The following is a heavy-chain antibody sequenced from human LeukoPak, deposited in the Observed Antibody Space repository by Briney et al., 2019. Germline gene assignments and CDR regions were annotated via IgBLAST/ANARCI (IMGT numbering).Heavy chain of an antibody. CDR3: ARVTGYMTEDYFDY. J-gene: IGHJ4*02. V-gene: IGHV4-30-4*07. CDR1: GGSISSGGYS. Sequence: IPSETLPLTCAVSGGSISSGGYSWSWIRQPPGKGLEWIGYIYYSGSTYYNPSLKSRLTMSVDTSKNQFSLKLSSVTAADTAVYYCARVTGYMTEDYFDYWGQGTLITVSS. D-gene: IGHD6-13*01. CDR2: IYYSGST.